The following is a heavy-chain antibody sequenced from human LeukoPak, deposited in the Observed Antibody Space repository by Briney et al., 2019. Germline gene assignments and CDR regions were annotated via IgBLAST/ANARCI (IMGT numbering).Heavy chain of an antibody. V-gene: IGHV3-48*02. D-gene: IGHD6-13*01. J-gene: IGHJ4*02. CDR1: GFTFSSYS. Sequence: GSLRLSCAASGFTFSSYSMNWVRQAPGRGLEWVSYISSSSSTIYYADSVKGRFTISRDNAKNSLYLQMNSLRDADTAVYYCAREAAAAAGNKFDYWGQGTLVTVSS. CDR3: AREAAAAAGNKFDY. CDR2: ISSSSSTI.